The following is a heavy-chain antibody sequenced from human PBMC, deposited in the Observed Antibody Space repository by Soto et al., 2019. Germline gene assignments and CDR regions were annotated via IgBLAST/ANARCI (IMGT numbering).Heavy chain of an antibody. CDR2: IYYSGST. CDR1: GGSISSGGHY. J-gene: IGHJ6*02. CDR3: ARAYGSGYMDV. V-gene: IGHV4-31*03. D-gene: IGHD3-10*01. Sequence: QVQLQESGPGLVKPSQTLSLTCTVSGGSISSGGHYWSWIRQHPGKGLEWIGYIYYSGSTYYNPSLKSRVTISVDTSKNQLSLKLSSVTAADTAVYYCARAYGSGYMDVWGQGTTVTVSS.